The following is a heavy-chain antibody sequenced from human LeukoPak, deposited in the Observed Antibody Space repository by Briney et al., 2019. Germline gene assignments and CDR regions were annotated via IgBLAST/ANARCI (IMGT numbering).Heavy chain of an antibody. Sequence: GGSLRLSCEGSEFTFSDYHMYWIRQTPGEGLEWISYISNAGSVIKYADSVQGRFTISRDNAKKSVHLQMDSLRVEDTAVYYCARDGSDSTGYYYALWGQGTLVTVSS. V-gene: IGHV3-11*04. D-gene: IGHD3-22*01. CDR2: ISNAGSVI. CDR3: ARDGSDSTGYYYAL. CDR1: EFTFSDYH. J-gene: IGHJ4*02.